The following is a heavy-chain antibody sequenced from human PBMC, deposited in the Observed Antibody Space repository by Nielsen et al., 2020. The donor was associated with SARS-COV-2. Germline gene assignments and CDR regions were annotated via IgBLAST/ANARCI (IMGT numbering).Heavy chain of an antibody. CDR2: ISYDGSNK. V-gene: IGHV3-30-3*01. CDR1: GFTFSSYA. J-gene: IGHJ4*02. Sequence: GGSLRLSCAASGFTFSSYAMHWVRQAPGKGLEWVAVISYDGSNKYYADSVKGRFTISRDNSKNTLYLQMNSLRAEDTAVYYCAREGNSGSYLSPHYFDYWGQGTPVTVSS. D-gene: IGHD1-26*01. CDR3: AREGNSGSYLSPHYFDY.